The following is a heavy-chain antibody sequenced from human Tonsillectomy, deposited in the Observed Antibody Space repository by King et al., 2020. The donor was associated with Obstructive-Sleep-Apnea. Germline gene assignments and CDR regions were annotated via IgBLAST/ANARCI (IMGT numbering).Heavy chain of an antibody. J-gene: IGHJ4*02. CDR3: AKGLMNFDWLFVPIGY. V-gene: IGHV3-30*18. D-gene: IGHD3-9*01. CDR1: GFTFSSYG. CDR2: ISYDGSNK. Sequence: QLVQSGGGVVQPGRSLRLSCAASGFTFSSYGMHWVRQAPGKGLEWVAVISYDGSNKYYADSVKGRFTISRDNSKNTLYLQMNSLRAEDTAVYYCAKGLMNFDWLFVPIGYWGQGTLVTVSS.